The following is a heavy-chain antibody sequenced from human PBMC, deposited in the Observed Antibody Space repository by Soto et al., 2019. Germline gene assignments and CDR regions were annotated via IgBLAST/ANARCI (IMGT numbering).Heavy chain of an antibody. J-gene: IGHJ4*02. Sequence: QLQLQESGSGLVKPSQTLSLTCAVSGGSISSGGYSWGWIRQPPGKGLEWIGYIYHSGTYYNPSLKSRFSIPVDRSEIQFSLKLSSARAADTAVYYCARGGKTVTTLDYWGQGTLVTVSS. CDR2: IYHSGT. CDR1: GGSISSGGYS. D-gene: IGHD4-17*01. CDR3: ARGGKTVTTLDY. V-gene: IGHV4-30-2*01.